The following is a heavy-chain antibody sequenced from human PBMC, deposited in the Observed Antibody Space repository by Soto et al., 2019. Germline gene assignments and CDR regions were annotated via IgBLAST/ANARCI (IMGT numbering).Heavy chain of an antibody. D-gene: IGHD3-10*01. CDR2: ISWDGGST. CDR3: AKDGELGTGDFGYFDY. Sequence: GGSLRLSCAASGFTFDDYTMHWVRQAPGKGLEWVSLISWDGGSTYYADSVKGRFTISRDNGKNSLYLQMNSLRTEDTALYYCAKDGELGTGDFGYFDYWGQGTLVTVSS. CDR1: GFTFDDYT. V-gene: IGHV3-43*01. J-gene: IGHJ4*02.